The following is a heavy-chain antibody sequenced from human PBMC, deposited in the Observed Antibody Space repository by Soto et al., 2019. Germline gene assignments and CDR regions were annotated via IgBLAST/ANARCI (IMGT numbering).Heavy chain of an antibody. D-gene: IGHD7-27*01. V-gene: IGHV4-4*02. J-gene: IGHJ6*02. CDR2: VSHTGTA. CDR3: AREWGLLPYYVMNV. CDR1: GGPINSSNW. Sequence: QVQLQESGPGLVRPSGTLSLTCTVSGGPINSSNWWSWVRQSPGKGLEWIGEVSHTGTANYSPSLRSRVTMSLDKPKNLFSLKVTSVSAADTAIYFCAREWGLLPYYVMNVWGHGTAVTVSS.